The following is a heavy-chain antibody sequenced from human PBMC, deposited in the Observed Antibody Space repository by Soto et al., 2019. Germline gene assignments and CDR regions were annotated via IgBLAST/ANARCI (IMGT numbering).Heavy chain of an antibody. J-gene: IGHJ5*02. D-gene: IGHD3-3*01. CDR2: INPNSGGT. Sequence: ASVKISCKASGYTFTGYYMHWVRQAPGQGLEWMGWINPNSGGTNYAQKFQGRVTMTRDTSISTAYMELSRLRSDDTAVYYCARESQLRFLEWFRVHPPFDPWGEGTLVTVSS. CDR1: GYTFTGYY. CDR3: ARESQLRFLEWFRVHPPFDP. V-gene: IGHV1-2*02.